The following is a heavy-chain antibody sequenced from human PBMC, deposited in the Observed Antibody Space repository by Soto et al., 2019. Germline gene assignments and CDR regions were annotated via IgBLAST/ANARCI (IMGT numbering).Heavy chain of an antibody. CDR2: ISAYNGNT. D-gene: IGHD2-21*02. CDR1: VYTFNSYG. V-gene: IGHV1-18*01. Sequence: ASATVSWKDSVYTFNSYGMSWVQQAPGQGLEWMGWISAYNGNTNYAQKLQGRVTMTTDTSTSTAYMELRSLRSDDTAVYYCARDGVGVVTPTYYGMDVWGQGTTVTVS. CDR3: ARDGVGVVTPTYYGMDV. J-gene: IGHJ6*02.